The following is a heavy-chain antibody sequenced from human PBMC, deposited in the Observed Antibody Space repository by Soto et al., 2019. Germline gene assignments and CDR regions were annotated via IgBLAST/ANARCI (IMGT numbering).Heavy chain of an antibody. CDR3: GFLATESGPPSHYAFDI. J-gene: IGHJ3*02. Sequence: QVQLVQSGAEVKKPGASVKVSCKASGYTFTSYGISWVRQAPGQGLEWMGWISAYNGNTNYAQKPQGQVTMTHGPSQSTAHLEVRSLRSDDTAVDYCGFLATESGPPSHYAFDIWGQGTMVTVSS. CDR2: ISAYNGNT. V-gene: IGHV1-18*01. D-gene: IGHD5-12*01. CDR1: GYTFTSYG.